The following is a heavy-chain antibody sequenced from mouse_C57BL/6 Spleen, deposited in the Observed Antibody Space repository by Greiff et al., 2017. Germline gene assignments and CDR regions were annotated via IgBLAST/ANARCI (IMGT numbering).Heavy chain of an antibody. CDR3: ARRDSSGFDY. V-gene: IGHV1-69*01. D-gene: IGHD3-2*02. CDR2: IDPSDSYT. J-gene: IGHJ2*01. CDR1: GYTFTSYW. Sequence: QVHVKQPGAELVMPGASVKLSCKASGYTFTSYWMHWVKQRPGQGLEWIGEIDPSDSYTNYNQKFKGKSTLTVDKSSSTAYMQLSSLTSEDSAVYYCARRDSSGFDYWGQGTTLTVSS.